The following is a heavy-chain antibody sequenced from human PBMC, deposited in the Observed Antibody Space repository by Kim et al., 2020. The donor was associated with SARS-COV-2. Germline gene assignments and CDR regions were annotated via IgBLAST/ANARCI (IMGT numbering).Heavy chain of an antibody. V-gene: IGHV3-21*01. CDR3: ARGRGITGTTFLGNS. Sequence: GGSLRLSCAASGFTFSSYSMNWVRQAPGKGLEWVSSISSSSSYIYYADSVKGRFTISRDNAKNSLYLQMNSLRAEDTAVYYCARGRGITGTTFLGNSWGQGTLVTVSS. J-gene: IGHJ4*02. D-gene: IGHD1-7*01. CDR2: ISSSSSYI. CDR1: GFTFSSYS.